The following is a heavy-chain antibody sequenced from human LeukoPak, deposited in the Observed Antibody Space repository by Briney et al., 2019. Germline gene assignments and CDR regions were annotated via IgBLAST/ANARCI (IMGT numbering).Heavy chain of an antibody. CDR1: GYTFSNYG. D-gene: IGHD2-15*01. V-gene: IGHV1-18*01. J-gene: IGHJ3*02. Sequence: ASVKVSCKASGYTFSNYGINWVRQAPGQGLEWMGWISAYNGNTNYAQKFQGRVTMTTGTSTSTAYMELRSLRSDDTAVYYCAISYIGVGAAFDIWGQGTKVTVSS. CDR3: AISYIGVGAAFDI. CDR2: ISAYNGNT.